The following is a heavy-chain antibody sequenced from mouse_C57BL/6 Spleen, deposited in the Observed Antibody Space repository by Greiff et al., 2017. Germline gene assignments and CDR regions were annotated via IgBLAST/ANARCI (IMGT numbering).Heavy chain of an antibody. J-gene: IGHJ3*01. CDR3: ARSGYGSIYWFAY. Sequence: VQLQQSVAELVRPGASVKLSCTASGFNIKNTYMHWVKQRPEQGLEWIGRLDPANGNTKYAPKFQGKATLTADTSSNTSYLQLSSLTSEDTSIYYCARSGYGSIYWFAYWGQGTLVTVSA. CDR2: LDPANGNT. V-gene: IGHV14-3*01. D-gene: IGHD1-1*01. CDR1: GFNIKNTY.